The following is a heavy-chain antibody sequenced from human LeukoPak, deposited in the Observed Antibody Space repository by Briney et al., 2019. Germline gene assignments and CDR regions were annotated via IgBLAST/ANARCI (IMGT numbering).Heavy chain of an antibody. Sequence: PGGSLRLSCAASGFTFSIYGMHWVRQAPGKGLEWVAFIRYDGSNKYYADSVKGRFTISRDNSKNTLYLQMNSLRVEDTAVYYCARTYYDFWSGQEIFHHFDYWGQGTLVTVSS. D-gene: IGHD3-3*01. V-gene: IGHV3-30*02. CDR2: IRYDGSNK. J-gene: IGHJ4*02. CDR3: ARTYYDFWSGQEIFHHFDY. CDR1: GFTFSIYG.